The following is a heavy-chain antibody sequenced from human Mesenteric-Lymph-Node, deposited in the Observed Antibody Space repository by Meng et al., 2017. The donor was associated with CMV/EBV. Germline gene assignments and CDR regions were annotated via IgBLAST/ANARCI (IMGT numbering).Heavy chain of an antibody. D-gene: IGHD5-24*01. CDR2: ISVYNGNT. Sequence: ASVKVSCKASGYSFTSFPITWVRQAPGQGLEWMGWISVYNGNTNYAQKFQGRVTMTTDTSTSTAYMELRSLGSDDTAVYSCARDGLKWLQWGFNHWGQGTLVTVSS. J-gene: IGHJ4*02. CDR3: ARDGLKWLQWGFNH. CDR1: GYSFTSFP. V-gene: IGHV1-18*01.